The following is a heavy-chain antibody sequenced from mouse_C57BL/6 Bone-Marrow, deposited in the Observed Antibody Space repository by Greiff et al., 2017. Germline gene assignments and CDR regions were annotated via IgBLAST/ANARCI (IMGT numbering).Heavy chain of an antibody. CDR3: AREGGIYYLWYFDV. V-gene: IGHV3-6*01. CDR2: ISYDGSN. Sequence: ESGPGLVKPSQSLSLTCSVTGYSITSGYYWNWIRQFPGNKLEWMGYISYDGSNNYNPSLKNRISITRDTSKNQFFLKLNSVTTEDTATYYCAREGGIYYLWYFDVWGTGTTVTVSS. CDR1: GYSITSGYY. D-gene: IGHD1-1*01. J-gene: IGHJ1*03.